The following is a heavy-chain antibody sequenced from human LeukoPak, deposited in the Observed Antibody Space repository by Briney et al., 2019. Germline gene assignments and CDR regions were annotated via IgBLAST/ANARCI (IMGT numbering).Heavy chain of an antibody. V-gene: IGHV6-1*01. CDR2: TYYRSKWYH. CDR1: GDSVSSNTAA. D-gene: IGHD3-10*01. J-gene: IGHJ6*02. CDR3: AKGFPFPPLMVPTGPGVSYYGMDV. Sequence: SQTLSLTCAISGDSVSSNTAAWSWIRQSPARGLEWLGRTYYRSKWYHDYAVSVKSRIAINPDTSKNQLSLQLNSVTSEDTAVYYCAKGFPFPPLMVPTGPGVSYYGMDVWGQGTTVTVSS.